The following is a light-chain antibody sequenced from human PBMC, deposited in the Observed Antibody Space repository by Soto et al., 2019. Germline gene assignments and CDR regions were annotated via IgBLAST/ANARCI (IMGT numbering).Light chain of an antibody. CDR3: SSDTSSNTVV. CDR2: GVS. V-gene: IGLV2-14*01. CDR1: SSDVGGYRH. Sequence: QSALTQPASVSGSPGQSITLSCTGSSSDVGGYRHVSWHQQHPGKAPQLLIYGVSNRPSGVSNRFSGSKSGNTASLTISGLQAEDEAHYYCSSDTSSNTVVFGGGTKLTVL. J-gene: IGLJ2*01.